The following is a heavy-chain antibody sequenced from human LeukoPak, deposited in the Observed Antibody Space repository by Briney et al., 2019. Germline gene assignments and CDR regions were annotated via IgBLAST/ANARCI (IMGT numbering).Heavy chain of an antibody. CDR3: TRGGGSNYGSDFWYFDL. V-gene: IGHV3-48*01. CDR2: LTGACSTI. D-gene: IGHD5-18*01. J-gene: IGHJ2*01. CDR1: GFAFSRCG. Sequence: GGSLRLSCIASGFAFSRCGMNWVRQAAVKGLEWLSYLTGACSTIKYADSVKGRFTISRDNTKNSLYLQMNSLRADDTAMYYCTRGGGSNYGSDFWYFDLWAVAPWSLSPQ.